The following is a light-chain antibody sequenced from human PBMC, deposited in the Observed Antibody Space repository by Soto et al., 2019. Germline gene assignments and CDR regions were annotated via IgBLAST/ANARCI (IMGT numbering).Light chain of an antibody. J-gene: IGKJ4*01. V-gene: IGKV1-39*01. CDR3: QQLRMYPST. CDR2: SAS. CDR1: QSMSRC. Sequence: DIQMTQSPSSLSASVGDRVTITCRASQSMSRCFKLYQQKPGKAPQLLIYSASTLYGGVPSRFSGSGSGTDFALTITSLQAEDFATYYCQQLRMYPSTFGGGTKVDI.